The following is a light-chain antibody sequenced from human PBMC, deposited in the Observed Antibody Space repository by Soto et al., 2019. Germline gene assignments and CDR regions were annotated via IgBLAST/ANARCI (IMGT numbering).Light chain of an antibody. CDR2: AAS. Sequence: DIRLTQSPSFLSASVGDRVTITCRASQVISNYFAWYQQKPGKAPKLLIYAASTLQNGVPSRFSGSGSGTEFTLTISSLQPEDFATYYCQQLNSYVTFGKGTRLEIK. CDR1: QVISNY. J-gene: IGKJ5*01. CDR3: QQLNSYVT. V-gene: IGKV1-9*01.